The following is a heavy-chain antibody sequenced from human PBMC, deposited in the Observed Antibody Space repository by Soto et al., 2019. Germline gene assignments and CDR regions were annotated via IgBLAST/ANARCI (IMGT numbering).Heavy chain of an antibody. D-gene: IGHD2-15*01. V-gene: IGHV4-34*01. Sequence: SETLSLTCAVYGGSFSGYYCSWIRQPPGKGLEWIGEINHSGSTNYNPSLKSRVSISVDTSKNQFSLKLTSVTAADTAVYYCAWRIKAWYYFDYWGQGTQVTVSS. CDR1: GGSFSGYY. J-gene: IGHJ4*02. CDR2: INHSGST. CDR3: AWRIKAWYYFDY.